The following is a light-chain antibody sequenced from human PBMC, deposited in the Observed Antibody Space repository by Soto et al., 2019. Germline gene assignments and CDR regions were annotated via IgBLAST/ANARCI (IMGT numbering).Light chain of an antibody. V-gene: IGKV3-20*01. CDR1: QSISSSY. Sequence: EIVLTQSPGTLPLSPGERATLSCRASQSISSSYFAWYQQKFGQAPRLLIYGASTRATGIPDRFSGSGSGTDFTLTISRLEPEDFAVYYCQQFAGSPYTFGQGTKFEIK. CDR2: GAS. CDR3: QQFAGSPYT. J-gene: IGKJ2*01.